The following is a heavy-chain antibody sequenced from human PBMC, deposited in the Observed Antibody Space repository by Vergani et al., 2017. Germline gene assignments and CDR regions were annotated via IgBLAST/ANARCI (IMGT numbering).Heavy chain of an antibody. CDR2: INPNSGGT. CDR1: GYTFTGYY. V-gene: IGHV1-2*02. Sequence: QVQLVQSGAEVKKPGASVKVSCKASGYTFTGYYMHWVRQAPGQGLEWMGWINPNSGGTNYAQKFQGRVTMTRDTSISTAYMELGRLRSDDTAVYYCARYGPGPKCSSTSCHYYYYYYMDVWGKGTTVTVSS. CDR3: ARYGPGPKCSSTSCHYYYYYYMDV. J-gene: IGHJ6*03. D-gene: IGHD2-2*01.